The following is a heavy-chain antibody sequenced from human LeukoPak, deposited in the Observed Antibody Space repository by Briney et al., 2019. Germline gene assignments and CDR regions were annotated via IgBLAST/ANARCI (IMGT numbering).Heavy chain of an antibody. CDR3: ARDSVTGRLRYFQH. CDR1: RYTFTSHG. Sequence: EASVKVSCKASRYTFTSHGILWVRQAPGQGLEWMGWISGYNGNTNYAQKFQDRLIMTTDTSTSTAYMELRSLRSDDTAVYYCARDSVTGRLRYFQHWGQGTLVTVSS. J-gene: IGHJ1*01. CDR2: ISGYNGNT. V-gene: IGHV1-18*01. D-gene: IGHD6-19*01.